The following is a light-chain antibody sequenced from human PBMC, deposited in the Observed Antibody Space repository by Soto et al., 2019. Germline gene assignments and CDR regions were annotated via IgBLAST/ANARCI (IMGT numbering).Light chain of an antibody. CDR3: QQYYNIPHT. Sequence: DIVLTQSPDSLAVSLGERATINCKSSQNILYSSNNKNYLAWYQQKPGPPPSLLFYWASTRGSGVPDRFSGSGSGTDFTLTISSLQAEDVAVYYCQQYYNIPHTFGQGTKLEIK. CDR2: WAS. V-gene: IGKV4-1*01. J-gene: IGKJ2*01. CDR1: QNILYSSNNKNY.